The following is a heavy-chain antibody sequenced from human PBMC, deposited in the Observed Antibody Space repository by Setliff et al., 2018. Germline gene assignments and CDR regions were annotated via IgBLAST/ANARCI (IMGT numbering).Heavy chain of an antibody. V-gene: IGHV1-24*01. CDR2: FGPEDGET. CDR3: ARRRYYYDSSGYRWGGFYFDY. CDR1: GYTLTELS. J-gene: IGHJ4*02. Sequence: ASVKVSCKVSGYTLTELSMHWVRQAPGKGLEWMGGFGPEDGETIYAQKFQGRVTMTEDTSTDTAYMELSSLISEDTAVYYCARRRYYYDSSGYRWGGFYFDYWVQGTLVTVSS. D-gene: IGHD3-22*01.